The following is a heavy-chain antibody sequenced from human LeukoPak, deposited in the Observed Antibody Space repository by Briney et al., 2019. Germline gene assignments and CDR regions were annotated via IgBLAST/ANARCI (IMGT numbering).Heavy chain of an antibody. Sequence: PSETLSLTCTVSGGSVSSDSYHWSWIRQPPGKGLEWIGHIYYTGSTNYNPSLKGRVTISVDTSKNHFSLKLNSVTAADTAVYYCARDRFRRGAIDYWGQGTLVTVSS. J-gene: IGHJ4*02. CDR1: GGSVSSDSYH. CDR3: ARDRFRRGAIDY. V-gene: IGHV4-61*03. D-gene: IGHD3-16*01. CDR2: IYYTGST.